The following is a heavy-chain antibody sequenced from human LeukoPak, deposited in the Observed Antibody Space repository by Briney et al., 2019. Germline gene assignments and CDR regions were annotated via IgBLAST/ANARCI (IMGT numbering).Heavy chain of an antibody. Sequence: GASVKVSCKASGYDFSSCAMNWVRQAPGQGLEWMGWINTNTGNPTYAQGFTGRFVFSLDTSVSTAYLQISSLQAEDTAVYYCARPRGLGGYYYFDYWGKGTTVTVSS. CDR3: ARPRGLGGYYYFDY. CDR2: INTNTGNP. D-gene: IGHD3-22*01. J-gene: IGHJ4*03. V-gene: IGHV7-4-1*02. CDR1: GYDFSSCA.